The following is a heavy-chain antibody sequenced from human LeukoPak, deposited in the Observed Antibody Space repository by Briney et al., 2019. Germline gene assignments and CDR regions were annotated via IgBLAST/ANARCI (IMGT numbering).Heavy chain of an antibody. CDR3: AREGSGYVRDFDY. V-gene: IGHV3-20*04. CDR2: INWNGGST. D-gene: IGHD5-12*01. J-gene: IGHJ4*02. Sequence: GGSLRLSCAASGFSFDDYGMSWVRQPPGKGLECVSGINWNGGSTGYADSVKGRFTISRDNAKNSLYLQMNSLRAEDTAVYYCAREGSGYVRDFDYWGQGTLVTVSS. CDR1: GFSFDDYG.